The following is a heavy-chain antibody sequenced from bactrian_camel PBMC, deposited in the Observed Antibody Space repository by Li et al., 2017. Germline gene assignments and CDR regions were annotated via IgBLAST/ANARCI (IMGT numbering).Heavy chain of an antibody. CDR1: GFTFSTYA. Sequence: QLVESGGDLVQPGGSLTLSCTASGFTFSTYAMGWVRQAPGKGLEWVSLITSSGGTTTFYADSVKGRFTISRDNAKNTMYLQMNSLKPQDTAVYFCVGAIWVSADALSQGTQVTVS. D-gene: IGHD3*01. CDR2: ITSSGGTTT. V-gene: IGHV3S35*01. J-gene: IGHJ4*01.